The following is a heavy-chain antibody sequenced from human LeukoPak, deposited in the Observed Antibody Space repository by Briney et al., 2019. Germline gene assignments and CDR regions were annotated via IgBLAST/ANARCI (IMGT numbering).Heavy chain of an antibody. Sequence: ASVKVSCKASGYTFTSNYMHWVRQAPGQGLEWMGIINPSGGSTSDAQKFQGRVTMTRYMSTSTVYMELISLRSEDMAVYDCATGMEQLLFDYWGQGTLVTVSS. CDR2: INPSGGST. CDR1: GYTFTSNY. D-gene: IGHD1/OR15-1a*01. V-gene: IGHV1-46*01. CDR3: ATGMEQLLFDY. J-gene: IGHJ4*02.